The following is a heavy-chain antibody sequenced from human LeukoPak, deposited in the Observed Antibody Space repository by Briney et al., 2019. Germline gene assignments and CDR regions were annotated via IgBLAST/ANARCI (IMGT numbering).Heavy chain of an antibody. CDR3: AGTVTPEAYFDY. CDR2: INSDGSST. J-gene: IGHJ4*02. CDR1: GFTFSSYW. D-gene: IGHD4-11*01. V-gene: IGHV3-74*01. Sequence: PGGSLRLPCAASGFTFSSYWMHWVRQAPGKGLVWVSRINSDGSSTSYADSVQGRFTISRDNAKNTLYLQMNSLRAEDTAVYYCAGTVTPEAYFDYWGEGTLVTVSS.